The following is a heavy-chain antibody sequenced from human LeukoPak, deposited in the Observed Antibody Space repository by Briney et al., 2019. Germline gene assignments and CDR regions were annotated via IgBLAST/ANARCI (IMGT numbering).Heavy chain of an antibody. CDR1: GFSFNRYS. CDR3: ARGQGAYTGYEVDY. V-gene: IGHV3-21*05. D-gene: IGHD5-12*01. Sequence: GGSLRLSCVASGFSFNRYSMNWVRQAPGKGLEWVSYISSSSSFIYYADSVKGRFIITRDNARNSLSLQMNSLRAEDTAVYYCARGQGAYTGYEVDYWGQGTQVTVSS. CDR2: ISSSSSFI. J-gene: IGHJ4*02.